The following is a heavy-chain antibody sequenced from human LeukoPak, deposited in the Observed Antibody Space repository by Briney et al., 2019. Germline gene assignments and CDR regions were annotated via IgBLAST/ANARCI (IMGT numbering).Heavy chain of an antibody. CDR3: GSEDPERKVPVGMEV. V-gene: IGHV4-59*12. D-gene: IGHD1-26*01. Sequence: SDTLSLTCTVSGGSISHYYWRWIRQSPGKGLECIGYIYYSGTTNYNPSLKSRVTISEDTSKNQFSLQLSSVTAADPAVYYWGSEDPERKVPVGMEVWGQGTTVIVS. J-gene: IGHJ6*01. CDR1: GGSISHYY. CDR2: IYYSGTT.